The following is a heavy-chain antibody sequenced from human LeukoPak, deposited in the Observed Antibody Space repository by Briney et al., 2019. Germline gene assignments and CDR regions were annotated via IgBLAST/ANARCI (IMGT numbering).Heavy chain of an antibody. Sequence: GGSLRLSCAASGFTFSDYYMSWIRQAPGKGLEWVSFISSGGNTINYADSMKGRFTISRDNAKNSLYLQMNSLRAGDTAVYYCARDRTRETFDYWGRGTLVTVSS. V-gene: IGHV3-11*04. J-gene: IGHJ4*02. CDR1: GFTFSDYY. CDR3: ARDRTRETFDY. D-gene: IGHD1-1*01. CDR2: ISSGGNTI.